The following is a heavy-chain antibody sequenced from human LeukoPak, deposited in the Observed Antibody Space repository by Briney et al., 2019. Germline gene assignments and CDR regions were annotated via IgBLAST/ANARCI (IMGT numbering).Heavy chain of an antibody. CDR2: ILYDGSNE. Sequence: GGSLRLSCAASGFNFSSYAMHRVRQAPGGGLEWVAVILYDGSNEYYADSVKGRLTISRDNSKSTLYLQMNSLRGEDTAVYYCARATGSGYDLGLYYFDDWGQGTLVTVSS. V-gene: IGHV3-30*04. CDR1: GFNFSSYA. CDR3: ARATGSGYDLGLYYFDD. D-gene: IGHD5-12*01. J-gene: IGHJ4*02.